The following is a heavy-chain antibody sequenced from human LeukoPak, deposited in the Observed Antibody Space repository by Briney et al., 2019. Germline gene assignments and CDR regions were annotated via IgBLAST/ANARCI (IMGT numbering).Heavy chain of an antibody. Sequence: PSETLSLTCAVYGGSFSGYYWSWIRQPPGKGLEWIGEINHSGSTNYNPSLKSRVTISVDTSKNQFSLKLSSVTAADTAAYYCATYCSSTSCSYYYGMDVWGQGTTVTVSS. V-gene: IGHV4-34*01. D-gene: IGHD2-2*01. CDR2: INHSGST. CDR3: ATYCSSTSCSYYYGMDV. J-gene: IGHJ6*02. CDR1: GGSFSGYY.